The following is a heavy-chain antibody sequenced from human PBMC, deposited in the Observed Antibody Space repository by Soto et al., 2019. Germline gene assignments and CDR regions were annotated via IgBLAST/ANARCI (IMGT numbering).Heavy chain of an antibody. Sequence: QVQLVQSGAEVKKPGSSVKVSCKASGGTFSRYAISWVRQAPGHGLEWMGGIIPIFGTANYAQKFQGRVTITAYESTSTAYMELISLRSEDTAVYYCERDRTQLERFDWGQGALVTVSS. D-gene: IGHD1-1*01. CDR3: ERDRTQLERFD. CDR1: GGTFSRYA. V-gene: IGHV1-69*01. J-gene: IGHJ4*02. CDR2: IIPIFGTA.